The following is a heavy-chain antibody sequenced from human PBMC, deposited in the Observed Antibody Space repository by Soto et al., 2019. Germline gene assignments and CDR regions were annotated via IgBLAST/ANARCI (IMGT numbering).Heavy chain of an antibody. V-gene: IGHV3-48*02. CDR2: FSSSSGTI. CDR3: ARERWPFDY. J-gene: IGHJ4*02. Sequence: EVQLVESGGGLVQPGGSLRLSCAASGFTFSSYSMNWVRQAPGKGLEWVSYFSSSSGTIYYADSVKGRFTISRDTDKNSLYLQMNSLRDEDTAVYYCARERWPFDYWGQGTLVTVSS. D-gene: IGHD1-26*01. CDR1: GFTFSSYS.